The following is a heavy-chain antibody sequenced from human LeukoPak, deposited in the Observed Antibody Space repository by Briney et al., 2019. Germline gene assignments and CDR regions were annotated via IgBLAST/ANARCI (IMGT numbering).Heavy chain of an antibody. Sequence: ASVKVSCKASGGTFSSYAISWVRQAPGQGLEWMGGIIPIFGTANYAQKFQGRVTITADKSTSTAYMELSSLRSEDTAVYYCARDYRGIAVADDAFDIWGQGTMVTVSS. D-gene: IGHD6-19*01. J-gene: IGHJ3*02. CDR2: IIPIFGTA. CDR1: GGTFSSYA. CDR3: ARDYRGIAVADDAFDI. V-gene: IGHV1-69*06.